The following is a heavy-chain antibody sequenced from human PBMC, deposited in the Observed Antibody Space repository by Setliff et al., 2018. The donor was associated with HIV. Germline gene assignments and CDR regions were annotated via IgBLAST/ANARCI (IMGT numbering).Heavy chain of an antibody. Sequence: PGGSLRLSCAGSGSGGSGFTFSDYYMSWVRQAPGNGLEWVGIIKSKAYGETTEYAASVKGRFTLSRDDSKSIAYLQMNSLKTEDTGVYYCTPPPGTYWGQGTLVTVSS. CDR1: GFTFSDYY. V-gene: IGHV3-49*04. CDR3: TPPPGTY. J-gene: IGHJ4*02. CDR2: IKSKAYGETT. D-gene: IGHD1-1*01.